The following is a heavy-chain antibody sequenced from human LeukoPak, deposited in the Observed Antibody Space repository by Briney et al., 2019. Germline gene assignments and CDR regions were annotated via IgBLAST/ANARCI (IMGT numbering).Heavy chain of an antibody. Sequence: PGGSLRLSCAASGFTFSSYAMSWVRQAPGKGLEWVSAISGSGGSTYYADSVKGRFTISRDNSKNTLHLQMNSLRAEDTAVYYCAKDPLTYYYDSSGYSQVDYWGQGTLVTVSS. D-gene: IGHD3-22*01. V-gene: IGHV3-23*01. CDR3: AKDPLTYYYDSSGYSQVDY. CDR2: ISGSGGST. J-gene: IGHJ4*02. CDR1: GFTFSSYA.